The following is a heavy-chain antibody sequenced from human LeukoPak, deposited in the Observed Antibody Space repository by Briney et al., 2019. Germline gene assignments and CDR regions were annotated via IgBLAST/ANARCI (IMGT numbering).Heavy chain of an antibody. CDR3: AKGRYWYSNSDYFDY. D-gene: IGHD4-11*01. V-gene: IGHV3-33*06. J-gene: IGHJ4*02. CDR1: GFTFSSYG. CDR2: IWYDGSNK. Sequence: PGGSLRLSCAASGFTFSSYGMHWVRQAPGKGLEWVAVIWYDGSNKYYADSVKGRFTISRDNSKNTLYLQMNSLRAEDTAVYYCAKGRYWYSNSDYFDYWGQGTLVTVSS.